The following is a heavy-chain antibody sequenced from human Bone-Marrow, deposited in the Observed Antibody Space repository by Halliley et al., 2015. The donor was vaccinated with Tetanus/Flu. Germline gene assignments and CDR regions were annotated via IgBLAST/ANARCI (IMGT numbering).Heavy chain of an antibody. D-gene: IGHD7-27*01. Sequence: GLVKPSETLSLTCTVSGGSISGYYWNWIRQSPGKGLEWIGHIYYSGSIEYNPSLKNRVTISIDTSRQQFSLQVTSVTAADTAVYYCARRHTGVSVYNWFDPWGQGTLVTVSS. CDR1: GGSISGYY. J-gene: IGHJ5*02. CDR2: IYYSGSI. V-gene: IGHV4-59*01. CDR3: ARRHTGVSVYNWFDP.